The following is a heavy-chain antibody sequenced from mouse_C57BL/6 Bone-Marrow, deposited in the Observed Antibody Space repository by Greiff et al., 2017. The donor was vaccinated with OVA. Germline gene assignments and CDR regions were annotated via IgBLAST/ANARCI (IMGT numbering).Heavy chain of an antibody. Sequence: ESGPGLVKPSQSLSLTCSVTGYSITSGYYWNWIRQFPGNKLEWMGYISYDGSNNYNPSLKNRISITRDTSKNQFFLKLNSVTTEDTATYYCARNVPYYGSSSWFAYWGQGTLVTVSA. D-gene: IGHD1-1*01. J-gene: IGHJ3*01. CDR2: ISYDGSN. V-gene: IGHV3-6*01. CDR1: GYSITSGYY. CDR3: ARNVPYYGSSSWFAY.